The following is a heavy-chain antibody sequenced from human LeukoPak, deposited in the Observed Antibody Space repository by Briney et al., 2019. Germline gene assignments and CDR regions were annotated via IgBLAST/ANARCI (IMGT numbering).Heavy chain of an antibody. V-gene: IGHV3-7*04. Sequence: GGSLRLSCVASGFTFSSYWMTWVRQTPGKGLEWVANIKQDGREKYYVDSVKGRFTISRDNAKNSLCLQMNSLRDEDTAVYYCARVLGGSWYFDYWGQGTLVTVSS. CDR3: ARVLGGSWYFDY. J-gene: IGHJ4*02. D-gene: IGHD6-13*01. CDR2: IKQDGREK. CDR1: GFTFSSYW.